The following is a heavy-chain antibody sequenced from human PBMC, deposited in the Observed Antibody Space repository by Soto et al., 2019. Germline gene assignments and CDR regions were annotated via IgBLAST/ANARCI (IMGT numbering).Heavy chain of an antibody. Sequence: GGSLRLSCAVSGFTFSAYWMHWVRQVPGKGLTWVSRISDDGSTATYADSVKGRFIISRDNAKNTLYLEMNTLRADDSGLYYCARGPRVSSTGTGAHWGRGTLVTVSA. CDR3: ARGPRVSSTGTGAH. D-gene: IGHD1-1*01. V-gene: IGHV3-74*01. J-gene: IGHJ4*02. CDR1: GFTFSAYW. CDR2: ISDDGSTA.